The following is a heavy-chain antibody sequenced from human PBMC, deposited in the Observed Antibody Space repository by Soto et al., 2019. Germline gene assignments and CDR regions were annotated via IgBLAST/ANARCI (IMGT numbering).Heavy chain of an antibody. CDR2: ISYDGSNK. CDR3: ASASDYYDSSGYYY. Sequence: GGSLRLSCAASGFTFSSYAMHWVRQAPGKGLEWVAVISYDGSNKYYADSVKGRFTISRDNSKNTLYLQMNSLRAEDTAVYYCASASDYYDSSGYYYWGQRTLVTVSS. CDR1: GFTFSSYA. J-gene: IGHJ4*02. D-gene: IGHD3-22*01. V-gene: IGHV3-30*04.